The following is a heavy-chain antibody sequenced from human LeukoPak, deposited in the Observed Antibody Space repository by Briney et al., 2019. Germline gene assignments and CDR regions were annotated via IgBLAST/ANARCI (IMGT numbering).Heavy chain of an antibody. Sequence: GGSLRLSCATSGFTFSSYAMTWVRQAPGKGLEWVANIKQDGSEKYYVDFVKGRFTISRDNAKNSLYLQMNGLRAEDTAVYYCARYAGAHGDYYYYYAMDVWGQGTTVTVSS. D-gene: IGHD4-17*01. J-gene: IGHJ6*02. CDR3: ARYAGAHGDYYYYYAMDV. CDR2: IKQDGSEK. CDR1: GFTFSSYA. V-gene: IGHV3-7*03.